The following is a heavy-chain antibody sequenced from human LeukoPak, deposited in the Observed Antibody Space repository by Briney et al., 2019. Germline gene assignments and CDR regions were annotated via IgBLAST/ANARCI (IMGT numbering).Heavy chain of an antibody. CDR1: GGSITSYY. Sequence: SETLSLTCTVSGGSITSYYWSWIRQPPGKGLEWIGEINHSGSTNYNPSLKSRVTISVDTSKNQFSLKLSSVTAADTAVYYCARERNVLLWFGELLGYFDYWGQGTLVTVSS. CDR2: INHSGST. V-gene: IGHV4-34*01. D-gene: IGHD3-10*01. CDR3: ARERNVLLWFGELLGYFDY. J-gene: IGHJ4*02.